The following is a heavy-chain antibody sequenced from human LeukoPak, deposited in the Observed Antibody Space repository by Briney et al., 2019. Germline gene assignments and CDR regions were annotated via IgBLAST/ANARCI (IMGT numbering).Heavy chain of an antibody. Sequence: PGGSLRLSCSASGFTFGDYGMSWVRQAPGKGLEWVSFIRSKGYSGTAEYAASVKGRFTISRDDFKSIAYLQMNSLKTEDTAVYYCARGSPGDFWSGYYMDVWGKGTTVTVSS. CDR1: GFTFGDYG. D-gene: IGHD3-3*01. V-gene: IGHV3-49*04. CDR2: IRSKGYSGTA. J-gene: IGHJ6*03. CDR3: ARGSPGDFWSGYYMDV.